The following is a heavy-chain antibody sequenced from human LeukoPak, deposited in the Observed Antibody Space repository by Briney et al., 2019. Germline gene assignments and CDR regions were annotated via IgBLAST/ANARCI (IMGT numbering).Heavy chain of an antibody. J-gene: IGHJ4*02. Sequence: PGRSLRLSCAASGFTFSSYAMHWVRQAPGKGLEWVAVISYDGSNKYYADSVKGRFTISRDNSKNTLYLQMNSLRAEDTAVYYCANLYGDYVGYWGQGTLVTVSS. CDR3: ANLYGDYVGY. CDR2: ISYDGSNK. V-gene: IGHV3-30*04. CDR1: GFTFSSYA. D-gene: IGHD4-17*01.